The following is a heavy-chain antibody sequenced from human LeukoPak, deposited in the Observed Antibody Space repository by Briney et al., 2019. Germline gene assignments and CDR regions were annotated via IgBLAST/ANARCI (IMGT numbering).Heavy chain of an antibody. J-gene: IGHJ4*02. CDR3: ARKKPEYCSNTSCWAHFDY. CDR2: IYSGGRA. CDR1: GFTVSNNY. V-gene: IGHV3-53*01. Sequence: GGSLRLSCAASGFTVSNNYMSWVRQAPGKGLEWVSVIYSGGRAYYADSVKGRFTISRDNSKNTLYLQMNSLRAEDTAVYYCARKKPEYCSNTSCWAHFDYWGQGTLVTVSS. D-gene: IGHD2-2*01.